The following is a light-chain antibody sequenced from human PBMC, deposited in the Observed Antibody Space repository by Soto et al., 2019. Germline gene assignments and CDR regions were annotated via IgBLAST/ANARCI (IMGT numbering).Light chain of an antibody. CDR1: SSDVGGYNY. Sequence: QSALTQPPSASGSLGQSVTISCTGTSSDVGGYNYVSWYQQHPGKAPKVMIYEVTKRPPGVPDRFSGSKSGNTASLTVSGLQAEDDADDYCSSFAGGGNPVLLGGGTKLTVL. CDR2: EVT. CDR3: SSFAGGGNPVL. V-gene: IGLV2-8*01. J-gene: IGLJ2*01.